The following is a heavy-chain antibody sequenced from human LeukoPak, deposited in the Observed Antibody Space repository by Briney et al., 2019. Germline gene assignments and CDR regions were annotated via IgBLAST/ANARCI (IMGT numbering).Heavy chain of an antibody. V-gene: IGHV4-59*12. CDR2: IYYSGST. CDR3: ARERLLSYYYYYYMDV. D-gene: IGHD2-15*01. CDR1: GGSISNYY. J-gene: IGHJ6*03. Sequence: SETLSLTCTVSGGSISNYYWSWIRQPPGKGLEWIGFIYYSGSTNYNPSLKSRVTISVDTSKNQFSLKLSSVTAADTAVYYCARERLLSYYYYYYMDVWGKGTTVTVSS.